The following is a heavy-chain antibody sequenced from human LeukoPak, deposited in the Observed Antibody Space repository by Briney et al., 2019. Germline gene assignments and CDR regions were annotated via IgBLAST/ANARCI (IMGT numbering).Heavy chain of an antibody. J-gene: IGHJ4*02. CDR1: GGSISSSSYY. CDR3: ARDPPPCYSSSWYD. D-gene: IGHD6-13*01. CDR2: IYYSGST. V-gene: IGHV4-39*07. Sequence: TSETLSLTCTVSGGSISSSSYYWGWIRQPPGKGLEWIGSIYYSGSTYYNPSLKSRVTISVDTSKNQFSLKLSSVTAADTAVYYCARDPPPCYSSSWYDWGQGTLVTVSS.